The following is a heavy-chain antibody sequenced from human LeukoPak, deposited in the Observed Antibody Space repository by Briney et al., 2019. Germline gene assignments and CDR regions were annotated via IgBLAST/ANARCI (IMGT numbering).Heavy chain of an antibody. J-gene: IGHJ4*02. CDR1: GGSFSGYY. V-gene: IGHV4-34*01. CDR2: INHSGST. Sequence: SETLSLTCAVYGGSFSGYYWSWIRQPPGKGLEWIGEINHSGSTNYNLSLKSRVTISVDTSKNQFSLKLSSVTAADTAVYYCARLGILTGYYKGGYFDYWGQGTLVTVSS. D-gene: IGHD3-9*01. CDR3: ARLGILTGYYKGGYFDY.